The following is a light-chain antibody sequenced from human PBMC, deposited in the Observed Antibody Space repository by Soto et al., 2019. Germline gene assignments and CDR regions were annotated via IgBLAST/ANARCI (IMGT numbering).Light chain of an antibody. CDR3: QQYGSSGT. CDR2: SAS. CDR1: QSVSNNY. Sequence: EIVLTQSPGTLSLSPGERATLSCRASQSVSNNYLAWYQQKPGQAPRLLIYSASNRATGIPDRFSGSGSGTDFTLTISRLEPEDFAVYYCQQYGSSGTFGQGTKV. J-gene: IGKJ1*01. V-gene: IGKV3-20*01.